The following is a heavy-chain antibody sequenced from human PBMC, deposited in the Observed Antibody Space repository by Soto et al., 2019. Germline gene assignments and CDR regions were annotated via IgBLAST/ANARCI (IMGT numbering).Heavy chain of an antibody. D-gene: IGHD3-3*01. CDR1: GFTFSSYG. J-gene: IGHJ3*02. CDR3: ATGDYDFWSGAFDI. Sequence: QVQLVESGGGVVQPGRSLRLSCAASGFTFSSYGMHWVRQAPGKGLEWVAVISYDGSNKYYADSVKGRFTISRDNSKNTLYLQMNSLRAEDTAVYYCATGDYDFWSGAFDIWGQGTMVTVSS. CDR2: ISYDGSNK. V-gene: IGHV3-30*03.